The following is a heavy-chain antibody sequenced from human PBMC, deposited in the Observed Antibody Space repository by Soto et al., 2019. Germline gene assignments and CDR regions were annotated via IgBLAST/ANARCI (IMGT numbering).Heavy chain of an antibody. V-gene: IGHV3-30-3*01. D-gene: IGHD2-15*01. CDR3: AREDKNAFDF. J-gene: IGHJ3*01. CDR2: ISYDVAEGNHK. Sequence: QVRLVESGGGVVQPGRSLRLSCGASGFTFNSYALSWVRQAPATGLEWVAAISYDVAEGNHKFYADSVKGRFTISRDNSNNMVYLQMNSLRIEDTAVYYCAREDKNAFDFWGQGTMVTVSS. CDR1: GFTFNSYA.